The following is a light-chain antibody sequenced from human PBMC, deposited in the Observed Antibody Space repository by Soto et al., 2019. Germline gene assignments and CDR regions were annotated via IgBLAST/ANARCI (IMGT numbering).Light chain of an antibody. CDR1: QGISSY. CDR2: AAS. Sequence: IQLTQSPSSLSASVGDRVTITCRASQGISSYLAWYQQKPGKAPTLLIYAASTLQSGVPSRFSGSGSGTDFTLTISSLQPEDVATYYCQQLNSYPSITFGQGTRLEIK. CDR3: QQLNSYPSIT. J-gene: IGKJ5*01. V-gene: IGKV1-9*01.